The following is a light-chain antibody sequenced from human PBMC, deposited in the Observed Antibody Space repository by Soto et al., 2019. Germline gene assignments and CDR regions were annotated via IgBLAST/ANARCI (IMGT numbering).Light chain of an antibody. V-gene: IGLV1-40*01. Sequence: QTVVTQPPSVSGAPGQRVTISCTGRSSNIGAGYDVHWYQQLPGTAPKLLIYGNSNRPSGVPDRFSGSKSGTSASLAITGLQAEDEADYYCQSYDSSLSAVVFGGGTQLTVL. CDR3: QSYDSSLSAVV. J-gene: IGLJ2*01. CDR1: SSNIGAGYD. CDR2: GNS.